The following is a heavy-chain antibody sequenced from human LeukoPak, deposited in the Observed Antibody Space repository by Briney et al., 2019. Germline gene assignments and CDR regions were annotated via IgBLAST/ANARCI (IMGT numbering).Heavy chain of an antibody. CDR2: IKQDGSEK. Sequence: GGSLRLSCAASGFTFSSYWMSWVRQAPGKGLEWVANIKQDGSEKYYVDSVKGRFTISRDNAKNSLYLQMNSLRAEDTALYYCASLGYCSGGSCYARRDYWGQGTLVTVSS. D-gene: IGHD2-15*01. J-gene: IGHJ4*02. V-gene: IGHV3-7*03. CDR3: ASLGYCSGGSCYARRDY. CDR1: GFTFSSYW.